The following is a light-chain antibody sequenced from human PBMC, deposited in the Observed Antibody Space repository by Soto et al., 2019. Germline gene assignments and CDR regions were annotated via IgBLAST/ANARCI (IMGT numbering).Light chain of an antibody. J-gene: IGKJ4*01. CDR2: GAS. V-gene: IGKV3-15*01. CDR1: QSVSSN. CDR3: QLYNNWPPLT. Sequence: EIVMTQSPATLSVSPGERATLSCRASQSVSSNLAWYQQKPGQAPRLLIYGASTRATGIPARFSGSGSGTEFTLTISSLQSEDFAVYYCQLYNNWPPLTFGGGTKVHI.